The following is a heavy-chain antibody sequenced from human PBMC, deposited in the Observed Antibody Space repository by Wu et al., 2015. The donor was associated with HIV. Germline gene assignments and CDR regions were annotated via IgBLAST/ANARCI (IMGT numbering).Heavy chain of an antibody. CDR3: ARGDRHYELLTGYSSNWFDP. CDR1: GYAFSEYN. J-gene: IGHJ5*02. CDR2: INPHGGGT. D-gene: IGHD3-9*01. V-gene: IGHV1-2*06. Sequence: QVQLVQSRAEVKKPGASVRVTCEASGYAFSEYNMHWVRQAPGLGLEWLGRINPHGGGTKFAQKFQGRITLTRDASINTAFMELTGLRPNDTAVYYCARGDRHYELLTGYSSNWFDPWGPGTLVTVSP.